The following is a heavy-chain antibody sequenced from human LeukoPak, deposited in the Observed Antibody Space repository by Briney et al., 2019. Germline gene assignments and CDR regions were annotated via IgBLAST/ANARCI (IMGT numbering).Heavy chain of an antibody. J-gene: IGHJ4*02. Sequence: GSLRLSCAASGFTFSSYGMHWVRQAPGKGLEGVAFIRYDGSNKYYADSVKGRFTISRDNSKNTLYLQMNSLRAEDTAVYYCAKVFAYSSGNGAVDYWGQRTLVTVS. V-gene: IGHV3-30*02. CDR1: GFTFSSYG. CDR3: AKVFAYSSGNGAVDY. D-gene: IGHD6-19*01. CDR2: IRYDGSNK.